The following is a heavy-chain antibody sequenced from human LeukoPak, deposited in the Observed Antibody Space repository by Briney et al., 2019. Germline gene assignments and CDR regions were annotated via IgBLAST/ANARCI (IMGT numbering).Heavy chain of an antibody. J-gene: IGHJ6*03. D-gene: IGHD4-23*01. CDR1: GFTFSSYA. CDR2: ISYDGSNK. V-gene: IGHV3-30*04. CDR3: ARVRGYGGNSDYYYYMDV. Sequence: GGSLRLSCAASGFTFSSYAMHWVRQAPGKGLEWVAVISYDGSNKYYADSVKGRFTISRDNSKNTLYLQMNSLRAEDTAVYYCARVRGYGGNSDYYYYMDVWGKGTTVTVSS.